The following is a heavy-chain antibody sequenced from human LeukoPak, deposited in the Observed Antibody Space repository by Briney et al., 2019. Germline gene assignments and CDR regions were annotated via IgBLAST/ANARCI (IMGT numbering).Heavy chain of an antibody. CDR3: ASGPYYYDSSGFAFDI. Sequence: ASVKVSCKASGYTFTSYDINWVRQATGQGLEWMGWMNPNSGNTGYAQKFQGRVTMTRNTSISTAYMELSSLRSEDTAVYYCASGPYYYDSSGFAFDIWGQGTMVTVSS. D-gene: IGHD3-22*01. CDR2: MNPNSGNT. J-gene: IGHJ3*02. CDR1: GYTFTSYD. V-gene: IGHV1-8*01.